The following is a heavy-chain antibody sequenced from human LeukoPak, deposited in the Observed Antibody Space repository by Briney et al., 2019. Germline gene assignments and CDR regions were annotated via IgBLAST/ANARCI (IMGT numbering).Heavy chain of an antibody. CDR1: GGSVSSGSYY. CDR2: IYYSGNT. CDR3: AREHREGYSFYYYYGTDV. J-gene: IGHJ6*02. D-gene: IGHD3-22*01. Sequence: KSSETLSLTCTVSGGSVSSGSYYWSWIRQPPGKGLEWIGYIYYSGNTNCHPSLKSRVTISVDTSKNQFSLKLNSVTAADTAVYYCAREHREGYSFYYYYGTDVWGQGTTVTVSS. V-gene: IGHV4-61*01.